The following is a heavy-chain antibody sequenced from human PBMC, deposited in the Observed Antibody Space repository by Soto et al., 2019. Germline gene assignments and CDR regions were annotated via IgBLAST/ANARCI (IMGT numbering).Heavy chain of an antibody. CDR2: IVVDSGNT. J-gene: IGHJ4*02. Sequence: SVKVSCKSSVLTLSRSAVQLVRQARGQRLERIGWIVVDSGNTDYAQKFQERVMITWDMSTSTAYMELSSLRSEDTAVYYCAAGLYWTNALCYEGYSLDSWGQGTLVTVSS. D-gene: IGHD2-8*01. CDR1: VLTLSRSA. V-gene: IGHV1-58*01. CDR3: AAGLYWTNALCYEGYSLDS.